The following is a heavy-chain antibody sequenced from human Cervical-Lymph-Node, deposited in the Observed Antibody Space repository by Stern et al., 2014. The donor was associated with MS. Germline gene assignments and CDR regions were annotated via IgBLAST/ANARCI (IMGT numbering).Heavy chain of an antibody. Sequence: QVQLVQPGAEVKKPGASVKVSCKVSGYTLTELSMHWVRQAPGKGLEWMGGFDPEDGETIYAQKFQGRVTMTEDTSTDTAYMELSSLRSEDTAVYYCATDRDDFRSGYSAPTKGYGLDVWGQGTTVTVTS. CDR3: ATDRDDFRSGYSAPTKGYGLDV. CDR1: GYTLTELS. D-gene: IGHD3-3*01. J-gene: IGHJ6*02. V-gene: IGHV1-24*01. CDR2: FDPEDGET.